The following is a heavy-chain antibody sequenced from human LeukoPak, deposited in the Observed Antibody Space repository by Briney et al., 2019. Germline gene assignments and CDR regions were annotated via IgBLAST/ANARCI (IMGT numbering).Heavy chain of an antibody. D-gene: IGHD5-12*01. Sequence: GASVKVSCKASGDTFIINDINWVRQATGQGLEWMGWINPNSGGTNYAQKFQGRVTMTRDTSISTAYMELSRLRSDDTAVYYCARGSGYDPVHDAFDIWGQGTMVTVSS. CDR3: ARGSGYDPVHDAFDI. J-gene: IGHJ3*02. V-gene: IGHV1-2*02. CDR2: INPNSGGT. CDR1: GDTFIIND.